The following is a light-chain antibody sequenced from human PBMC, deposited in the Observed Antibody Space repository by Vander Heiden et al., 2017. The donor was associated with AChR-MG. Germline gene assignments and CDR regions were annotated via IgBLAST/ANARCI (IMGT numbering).Light chain of an antibody. J-gene: IGKJ2*01. CDR1: QGVNNW. V-gene: IGKV1-12*02. Sequence: DVQMTQSPSSVSASVGDTVTIACRASQGVNNWLAWYQQKPRKAPKLLISAASTLRSGVPIRFSGSGSGTDFTLTISSLQPEDFATYYCQQANSFPYTFGQGTKLEIK. CDR3: QQANSFPYT. CDR2: AAS.